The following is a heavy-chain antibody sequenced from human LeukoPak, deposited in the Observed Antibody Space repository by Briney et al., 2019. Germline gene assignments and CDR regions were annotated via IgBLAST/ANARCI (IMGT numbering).Heavy chain of an antibody. D-gene: IGHD6-19*01. V-gene: IGHV3-30*03. CDR3: AAPGIAVAGTRAGIDY. Sequence: GGSLRLSCAASGFTFSSYGMHWVRQAPGKGLEWVAVISYDGSNKYYADSVKGRFTISRDNSKNTLYLQMNGLRAEDTAVYYCAAPGIAVAGTRAGIDYWGQGTLVTVSS. CDR1: GFTFSSYG. J-gene: IGHJ4*02. CDR2: ISYDGSNK.